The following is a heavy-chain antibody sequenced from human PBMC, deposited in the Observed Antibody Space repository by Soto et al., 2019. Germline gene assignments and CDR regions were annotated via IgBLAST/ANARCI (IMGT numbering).Heavy chain of an antibody. Sequence: QAGGSLRLSCAASGFTFSSYAMHWVRQAPGKGLEWVAVISYDGSNKYYADSVKGRFTISRDNSKNTLYLQMNSLRAEDTAVYYCARGSVGYDFWSGYYPKYYYYGMDVWGQGTTVTVSS. D-gene: IGHD3-3*01. CDR1: GFTFSSYA. J-gene: IGHJ6*02. V-gene: IGHV3-30-3*01. CDR2: ISYDGSNK. CDR3: ARGSVGYDFWSGYYPKYYYYGMDV.